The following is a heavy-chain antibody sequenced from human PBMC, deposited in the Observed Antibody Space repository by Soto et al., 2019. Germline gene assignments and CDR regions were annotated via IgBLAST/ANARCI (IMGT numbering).Heavy chain of an antibody. V-gene: IGHV3-21*01. CDR1: GFTFSSYS. D-gene: IGHD3-22*01. CDR3: AREYDSSGYYHHDAFDI. CDR2: ISSSSSYI. Sequence: GGSLRLSCAASGFTFSSYSMNWVRQAPGKGLEWVSSISSSSSYIYYADSVKGRFTISRDNAKNSLYLQMNSLRAEDTAVYYCAREYDSSGYYHHDAFDIWGQGTMVTVSS. J-gene: IGHJ3*02.